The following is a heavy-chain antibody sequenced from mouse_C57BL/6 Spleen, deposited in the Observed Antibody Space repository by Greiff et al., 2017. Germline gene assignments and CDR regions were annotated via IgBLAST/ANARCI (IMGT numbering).Heavy chain of an antibody. CDR3: AGGSNYERYYAMDY. V-gene: IGHV14-2*01. J-gene: IGHJ4*01. CDR1: GFNIKDYY. D-gene: IGHD2-5*01. Sequence: EVQLQQSGAELVKPGASVKLSCTASGFNIKDYYMHWVKQRTEQGLEWIGRIDPEDGETKSAAKVQGQATIIAETSCYHAHLQLSSLPSADTAGDDCAGGSNYERYYAMDYWGQGASVSGPS. CDR2: IDPEDGET.